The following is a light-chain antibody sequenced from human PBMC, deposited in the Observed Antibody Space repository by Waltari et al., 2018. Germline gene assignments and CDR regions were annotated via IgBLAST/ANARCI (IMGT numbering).Light chain of an antibody. J-gene: IGKJ1*01. CDR1: QSVRSNY. CDR2: GAS. CDR3: QQYVSSPRT. V-gene: IGKV3-20*01. Sequence: IVLTQSPGTLSLSPGERATLSCRASQSVRSNYLAWYQQKPGQAPRLLIYGASSRATGIADRFSGRGSGTDFTLTISRLEPEDFAVYYCQQYVSSPRTFGQGTKVDIK.